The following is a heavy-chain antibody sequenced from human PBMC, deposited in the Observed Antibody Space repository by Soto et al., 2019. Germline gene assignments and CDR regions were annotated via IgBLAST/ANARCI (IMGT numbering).Heavy chain of an antibody. CDR3: ARVSGKWELPYYYYYGMDV. V-gene: IGHV4-4*02. CDR2: IYHSGST. D-gene: IGHD1-7*01. J-gene: IGHJ6*02. Sequence: QVQLQESGPGLVKPSGTLSLTCAVSGGSISSSNWWSWVRQPPGKGLEWIGEIYHSGSTNYNPSLKSRLTISVDKSKNQFSLRLSSVTAADTAVYYCARVSGKWELPYYYYYGMDVWGQGTTVTVSS. CDR1: GGSISSSNW.